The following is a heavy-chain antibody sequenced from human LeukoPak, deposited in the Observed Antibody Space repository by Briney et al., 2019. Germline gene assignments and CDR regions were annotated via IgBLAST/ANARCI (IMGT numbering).Heavy chain of an antibody. Sequence: ASVKVSCKASGYTFSSYGVTWVRQAPGQGLEWMGWISAYNGNTNYAQKLQDRVTLTTDTSTNTAYMEPRSLRSDDTAAYYCARALYSSGWYDYWGQGTLVTVSS. CDR1: GYTFSSYG. D-gene: IGHD6-19*01. CDR3: ARALYSSGWYDY. V-gene: IGHV1-18*01. CDR2: ISAYNGNT. J-gene: IGHJ4*02.